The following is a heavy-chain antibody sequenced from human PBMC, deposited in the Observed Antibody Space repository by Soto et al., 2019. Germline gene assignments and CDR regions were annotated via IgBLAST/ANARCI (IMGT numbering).Heavy chain of an antibody. V-gene: IGHV3-53*01. CDR1: GFTVSSTY. J-gene: IGHJ6*02. D-gene: IGHD6-13*01. CDR2: IYGGLTT. CDR3: ARDRIEAAGTPRFNYYYGMDV. Sequence: GGSLRLSCAASGFTVSSTYITWVRQAPGKGLEWVSVIYGGLTTSYADSVKGRFTISRDNSKNTVFLQMNSLRGEDTAVYYCARDRIEAAGTPRFNYYYGMDVWGQGTTVTVSS.